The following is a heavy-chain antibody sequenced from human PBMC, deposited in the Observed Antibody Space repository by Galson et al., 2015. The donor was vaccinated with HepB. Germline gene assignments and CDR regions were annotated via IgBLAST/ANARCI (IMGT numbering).Heavy chain of an antibody. CDR2: IWYDGDPK. J-gene: IGHJ4*02. Sequence: SLRLSCAASGFTFSNYGMHWVRQAPGKGLEWVAVIWYDGDPKYYADSVKGRFTVSRDTSKSTLYLQMNSLRVGDTDVYYCAGGPPRERDIWSRHYTRPDFWGQGTLVTVSS. V-gene: IGHV3-33*01. D-gene: IGHD3-3*01. CDR1: GFTFSNYG. CDR3: AGGPPRERDIWSRHYTRPDF.